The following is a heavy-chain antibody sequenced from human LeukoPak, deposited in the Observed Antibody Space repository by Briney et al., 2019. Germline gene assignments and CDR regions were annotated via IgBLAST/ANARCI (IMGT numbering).Heavy chain of an antibody. J-gene: IGHJ3*02. D-gene: IGHD3-22*01. V-gene: IGHV4-59*01. CDR3: ARGFTVMDAFDI. Sequence: SETLSLTCTVSGGSISSYYWSWIRQPPGKGLEWIGHIYYTGSTNYNPSLRSRVTISEDTSENRIFLTLSAVTAADTAVYFCARGFTVMDAFDIWGPGSMVAVSS. CDR2: IYYTGST. CDR1: GGSISSYY.